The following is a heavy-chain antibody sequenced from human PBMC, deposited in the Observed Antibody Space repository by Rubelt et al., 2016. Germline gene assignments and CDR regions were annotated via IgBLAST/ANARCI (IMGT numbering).Heavy chain of an antibody. Sequence: QVQLVQSGSELKKPGASVKVSCKASGYTFTSYAMNWVRQAPGQGLEWMGWINTNNGNPTYAQGLPGRFGCSLDTSVSTADLQISSLKAEDTAVYYCARVIAAAGRDGNYFDYWGQGTLVTVSS. J-gene: IGHJ4*02. D-gene: IGHD6-13*01. CDR2: INTNNGNP. CDR1: GYTFTSYA. CDR3: ARVIAAAGRDGNYFDY. V-gene: IGHV7-4-1*02.